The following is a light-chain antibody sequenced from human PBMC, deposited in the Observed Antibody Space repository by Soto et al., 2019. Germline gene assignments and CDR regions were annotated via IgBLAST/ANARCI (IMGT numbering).Light chain of an antibody. Sequence: EIVLTQSPDTLSLSPGERATLSCRASQSVSSSHFGWYQLKPGQAPRLLIYGASRRATGIPDRFSGSGSGTDFSLTISRLEPEDFAVYYCQQYGTSPCTFGQGTRVEIK. CDR2: GAS. CDR3: QQYGTSPCT. J-gene: IGKJ2*02. V-gene: IGKV3-20*01. CDR1: QSVSSSH.